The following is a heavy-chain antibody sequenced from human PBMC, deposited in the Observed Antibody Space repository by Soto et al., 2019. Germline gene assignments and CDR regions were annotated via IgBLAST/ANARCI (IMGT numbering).Heavy chain of an antibody. J-gene: IGHJ4*02. CDR3: AEGQNSGAYRFYCEY. Sequence: RRLSCTAAGITLSSYAMIWIRQAPVTGQELVTGISQSGGSASYADSVTGRFTIARVNSNNTQYKQMHSLSGDDSAVYHCAEGQNSGAYRFYCEYWGQGALVT. CDR2: ISQSGGSA. D-gene: IGHD3-10*01. CDR1: GITLSSYA. V-gene: IGHV3-23*01.